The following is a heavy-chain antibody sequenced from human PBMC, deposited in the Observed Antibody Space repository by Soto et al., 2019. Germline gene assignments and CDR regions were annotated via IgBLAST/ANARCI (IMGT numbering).Heavy chain of an antibody. Sequence: ETLSLTCAVYGGSFSGYYWSWIRQPPGKGLEWIGEINHSGSTNYNPSLKSLVTISVDTSKNQFSLKLSSVTAADTAVYYCARGRWEQQLAYWGQGTLVTVSS. CDR3: ARGRWEQQLAY. D-gene: IGHD6-13*01. CDR1: GGSFSGYY. J-gene: IGHJ4*02. CDR2: INHSGST. V-gene: IGHV4-34*01.